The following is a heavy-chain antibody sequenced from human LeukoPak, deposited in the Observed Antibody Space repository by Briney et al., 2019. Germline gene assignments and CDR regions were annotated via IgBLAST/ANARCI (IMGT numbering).Heavy chain of an antibody. V-gene: IGHV3-30*03. CDR3: ARDGGDY. CDR1: GFSFSDSG. CDR2: ISYDGSKE. J-gene: IGHJ4*02. D-gene: IGHD3-16*01. Sequence: GGSPRLSCAASGFSFSDSGMNWVRQAPGKGLEWVAVISYDGSKEYYADSLKGRFTISRDNSKNTLYLQMNSLRVEDTAIYYCARDGGDYWGQGTLVTVSS.